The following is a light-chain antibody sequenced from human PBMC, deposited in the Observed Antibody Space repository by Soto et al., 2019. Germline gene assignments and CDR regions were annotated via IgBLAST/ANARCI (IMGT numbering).Light chain of an antibody. Sequence: QSVLTQPPSVSGSPGQSLTISCSGTSSAIGLYNRVSWYQQSPGTAPKLMIYDVSNRPSGVPDRFSVSRSGNTASLTISGLQPEDEADYYCCSYANDNTHVFGTGTKVTVL. CDR3: CSYANDNTHV. V-gene: IGLV2-18*02. CDR1: SSAIGLYNR. CDR2: DVS. J-gene: IGLJ1*01.